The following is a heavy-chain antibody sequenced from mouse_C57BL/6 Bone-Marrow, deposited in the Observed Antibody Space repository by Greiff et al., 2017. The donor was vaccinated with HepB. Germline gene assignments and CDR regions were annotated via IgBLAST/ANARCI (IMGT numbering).Heavy chain of an antibody. V-gene: IGHV5-6*01. J-gene: IGHJ3*01. Sequence: EVHLVESGGDLVKPGGSLKLSCAASGFTFSSYGMSWVRQTPDKRLEWVATISSGGSYTYYPDTVKGRFTISRDNAKNTLYLQMSRLKSEDTAMYYCARAPLAYWGQGTLVTVSA. CDR3: ARAPLAY. CDR2: ISSGGSYT. CDR1: GFTFSSYG.